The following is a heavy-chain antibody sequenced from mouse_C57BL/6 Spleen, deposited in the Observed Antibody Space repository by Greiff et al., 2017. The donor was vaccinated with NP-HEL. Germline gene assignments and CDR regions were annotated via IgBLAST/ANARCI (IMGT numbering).Heavy chain of an antibody. CDR2: IDPSDSET. Sequence: QVQLKQPGAELVRPGSSVKLSCKASGYTFTSYWMHWVKQRPIQGLEWIGNIDPSDSETHYNQKFKDKATLTVDKSSSTAYMQLSSLTSEDSAVYYCARGYDGYIYWYFDVWGTGTTVTVSS. V-gene: IGHV1-52*01. D-gene: IGHD2-3*01. CDR1: GYTFTSYW. J-gene: IGHJ1*03. CDR3: ARGYDGYIYWYFDV.